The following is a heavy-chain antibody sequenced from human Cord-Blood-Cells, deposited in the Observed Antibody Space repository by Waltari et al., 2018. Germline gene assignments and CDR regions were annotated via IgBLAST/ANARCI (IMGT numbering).Heavy chain of an antibody. CDR3: ASPLLVDAFDI. J-gene: IGHJ3*02. CDR1: GYTFTGYY. V-gene: IGHV1-2*02. D-gene: IGHD2-21*01. Sequence: QVQLVQSGAEVKKPGASVKVSCKASGYTFTGYYMHWVRQAPGQGLEWMGWTNPNRGGTNYAQKFQGRGTMTRDTSISTAYMELSRLISDDTAVYYCASPLLVDAFDIWGQGTMVTVSS. CDR2: TNPNRGGT.